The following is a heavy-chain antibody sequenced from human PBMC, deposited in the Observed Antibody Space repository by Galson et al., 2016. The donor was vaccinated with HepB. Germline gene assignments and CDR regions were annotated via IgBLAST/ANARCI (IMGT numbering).Heavy chain of an antibody. J-gene: IGHJ4*02. V-gene: IGHV3-23*01. Sequence: SLRLSCAASGFTFSSFAMSWVRQAPGEGLEWVAAISGSASRTYSAGSVKGRFTISRDNSKNTLYLLMNSLRAEDTAIYYCAKDQRYMESSGWYDFDFWGQGTLVIVSS. CDR1: GFTFSSFA. CDR3: AKDQRYMESSGWYDFDF. D-gene: IGHD6-19*01. CDR2: ISGSASRT.